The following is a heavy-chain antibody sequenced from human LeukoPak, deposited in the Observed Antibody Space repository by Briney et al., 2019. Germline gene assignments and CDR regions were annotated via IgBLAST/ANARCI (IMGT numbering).Heavy chain of an antibody. J-gene: IGHJ6*02. CDR2: INHSGST. V-gene: IGHV4-34*01. CDR1: GGSFSGYY. D-gene: IGHD2-2*01. CDR3: ARGSYCSSTSYYLWGYYYYGMDV. Sequence: SETLSLTCAVYGGSFSGYYWSWIRQPPGKGLEWIGEINHSGSTNYNPSLKSRVTISVDTSKNQFSLKLSSVTAADTAVYYCARGSYCSSTSYYLWGYYYYGMDVWGQGTTVTVSS.